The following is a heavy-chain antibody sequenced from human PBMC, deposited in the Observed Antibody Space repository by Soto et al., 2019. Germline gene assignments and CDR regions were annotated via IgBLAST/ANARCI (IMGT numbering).Heavy chain of an antibody. Sequence: QVQLVQSGAEVKKPGASVKVSCKASGYTFTSYGISWVRQAPGQGLEWMGWIRAYNGNTNYAQKLQGRVTMTTDTSTSQGFLGLRSLRSEGPAVYFLARGLPPEDYWGQGTLVTVSS. CDR2: IRAYNGNT. V-gene: IGHV1-18*01. CDR1: GYTFTSYG. CDR3: ARGLPPEDY. J-gene: IGHJ4*02.